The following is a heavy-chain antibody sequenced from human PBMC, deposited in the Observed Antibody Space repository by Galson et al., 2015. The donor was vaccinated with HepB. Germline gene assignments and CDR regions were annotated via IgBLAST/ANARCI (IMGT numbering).Heavy chain of an antibody. D-gene: IGHD2-15*01. CDR2: ISYAGTNK. Sequence: SLRLSCAASGFMFSTYAMHWVRQAPGKGLESVAVISYAGTNKVYTDSVKGRLTISRDNSKNTLYLQINSLRPEDTAVYYCARDALGYCSGGPCSDGGGMDGWGQGTTVTVSS. CDR3: ARDALGYCSGGPCSDGGGMDG. CDR1: GFMFSTYA. V-gene: IGHV3-30*04. J-gene: IGHJ6*02.